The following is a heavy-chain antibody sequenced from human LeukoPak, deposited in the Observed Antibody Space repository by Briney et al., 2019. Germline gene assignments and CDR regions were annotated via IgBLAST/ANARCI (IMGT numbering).Heavy chain of an antibody. V-gene: IGHV4-61*01. CDR3: ARHLARGWYGFYGLEGKGGMDV. CDR1: GGSISSGSYY. CDR2: IYYSGST. Sequence: SETLSLTCTVSGGSISSGSYYWSWIRQPPGKGLEWIGYIYYSGSTNYNPSLKSRVTISVDTSKNQFSLKLSSVTAADTAVYYCARHLARGWYGFYGLEGKGGMDVWGQGTTVTVSS. J-gene: IGHJ6*02. D-gene: IGHD6-19*01.